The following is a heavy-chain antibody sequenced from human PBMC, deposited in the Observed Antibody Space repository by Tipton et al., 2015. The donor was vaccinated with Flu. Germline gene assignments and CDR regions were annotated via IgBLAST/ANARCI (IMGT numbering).Heavy chain of an antibody. Sequence: TLSLTCTVSGGFVSSYYWNWIRQPPGKGLEWIGNIFRTGTTYRNPSLKSRVTISIDRSKNQFSLNLFSVTAADTAVYYCARRDYSNYVSDPKSWFDPWGQGILVTVSS. D-gene: IGHD4-11*01. CDR2: IFRTGTT. CDR3: ARRDYSNYVSDPKSWFDP. CDR1: GGFVSSYY. J-gene: IGHJ5*02. V-gene: IGHV4-59*08.